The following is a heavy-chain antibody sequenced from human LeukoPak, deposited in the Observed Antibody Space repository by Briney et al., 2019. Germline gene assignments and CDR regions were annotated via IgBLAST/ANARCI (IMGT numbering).Heavy chain of an antibody. CDR3: ARDKTAAVAAPDAFDI. J-gene: IGHJ3*02. CDR2: IYHSGST. CDR1: GGSISSSNW. V-gene: IGHV4-4*02. Sequence: KPSGTLSLTCAVSGGSISSSNWWSWVRQPPGKGLEWIGEIYHSGSTNYNPSLKSRVTISVDKSKTQFSLKLSSVTAADTAVYYCARDKTAAVAAPDAFDIWGQGTMVTVSS. D-gene: IGHD6-19*01.